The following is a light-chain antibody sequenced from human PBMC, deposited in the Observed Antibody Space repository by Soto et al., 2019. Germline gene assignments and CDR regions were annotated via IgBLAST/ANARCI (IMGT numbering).Light chain of an antibody. CDR2: DAS. V-gene: IGKV3-15*01. CDR3: QKYNNWTIT. Sequence: EILMTQSPATLSLSPGEKATLSCRASQSIGSKLAWYQQKPGQVPRLLIYDASARALATPARFDGRQSGTVFTLTISSLQSDHFAVYFCQKYNNWTITLGKGTRLEIK. CDR1: QSIGSK. J-gene: IGKJ5*01.